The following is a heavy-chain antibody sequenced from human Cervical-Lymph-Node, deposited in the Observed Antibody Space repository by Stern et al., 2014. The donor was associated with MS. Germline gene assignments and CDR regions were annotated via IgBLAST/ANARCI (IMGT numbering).Heavy chain of an antibody. D-gene: IGHD3-10*01. CDR3: TTTPQRVNVEGPGSDY. Sequence: EVQLEESGGGLVERGGSLRLSCAASGFTFWNVWMSWVRQAPGKGLEWIGRVKGGTDGGTADYAAPLKDRFVISRDDSKNMLHLQVNSLKTEDTAVYYCTTTPQRVNVEGPGSDYWGQGTLVTVFS. CDR2: VKGGTDGGTA. J-gene: IGHJ4*02. CDR1: GFTFWNVW. V-gene: IGHV3-15*01.